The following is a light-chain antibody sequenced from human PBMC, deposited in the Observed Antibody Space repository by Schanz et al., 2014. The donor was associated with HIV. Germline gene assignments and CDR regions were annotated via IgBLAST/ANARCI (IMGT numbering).Light chain of an antibody. J-gene: IGLJ2*01. CDR1: SSNIGADYD. Sequence: QSVLAQPPSVSGAPGQRVTISCTGSSSNIGADYDVHWYQLLPGTAPKLLIFDNTHRPSGVPARFSGSKSGSSASLAITGLQAEDEADYYCQSFDSWVSGVVFGGGTKLTVL. CDR2: DNT. CDR3: QSFDSWVSGVV. V-gene: IGLV1-40*01.